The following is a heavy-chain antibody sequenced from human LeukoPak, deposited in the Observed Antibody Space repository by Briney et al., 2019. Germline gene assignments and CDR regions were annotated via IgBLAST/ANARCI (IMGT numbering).Heavy chain of an antibody. CDR1: GFTFRSYT. CDR2: IGGSGDSS. J-gene: IGHJ4*02. Sequence: GGSLRLSCVASGFTFRSYTMSWVRQAPGKGLEWVSAIGGSGDSSSYADSVKGRFTISRDNSKNTLYLQMNSLRAEDTAVYCCAKIGSSPAPASDYWGQGTLVTVSS. D-gene: IGHD6-13*01. V-gene: IGHV3-23*01. CDR3: AKIGSSPAPASDY.